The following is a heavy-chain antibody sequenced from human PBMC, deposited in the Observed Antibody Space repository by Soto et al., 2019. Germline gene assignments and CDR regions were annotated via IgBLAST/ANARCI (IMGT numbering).Heavy chain of an antibody. J-gene: IGHJ2*01. CDR1: GGSISSGGYY. D-gene: IGHD6-19*01. CDR3: ARHTPSSGYWYFDL. Sequence: SETLSLTCTVSGGSISSGGYYWSWIRQHPGKGLEWIGYIYYSGSTYYNPSLKSRVTISVDTSKNQFSLKLSSVTAADTAVYYCARHTPSSGYWYFDLWGRGTLVTVSS. CDR2: IYYSGST. V-gene: IGHV4-31*03.